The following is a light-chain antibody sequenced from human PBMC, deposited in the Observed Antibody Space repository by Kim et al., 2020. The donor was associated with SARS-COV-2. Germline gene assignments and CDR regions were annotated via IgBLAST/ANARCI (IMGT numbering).Light chain of an antibody. CDR3: QQNGSSPET. J-gene: IGKJ2*01. CDR1: QSVSSSY. CDR2: GAS. V-gene: IGKV3-20*01. Sequence: EIVLTQSPGTLSLSPGERATLSCRASQSVSSSYLAWYQQKPGQAPRLLIYGASSRATGIPDRFSGSGSGTDFTLTISRLEPEDFAVYYGQQNGSSPETFGQGTKLEI.